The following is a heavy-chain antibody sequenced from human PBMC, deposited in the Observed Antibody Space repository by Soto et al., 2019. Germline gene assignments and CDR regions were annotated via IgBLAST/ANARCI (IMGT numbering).Heavy chain of an antibody. D-gene: IGHD2-15*01. V-gene: IGHV3-11*01. Sequence: GGSLRLSCAASGFTFSDYYMSWIRQAPGKGLEWVSYISSSGSTIYYADSVKGRFTISRDNAKNSLYLQMNSLRAEDTAVYYCARGRGCSGGSCYPTGGLYYYYYMDVWGKGTTVTVSS. CDR2: ISSSGSTI. J-gene: IGHJ6*03. CDR1: GFTFSDYY. CDR3: ARGRGCSGGSCYPTGGLYYYYYMDV.